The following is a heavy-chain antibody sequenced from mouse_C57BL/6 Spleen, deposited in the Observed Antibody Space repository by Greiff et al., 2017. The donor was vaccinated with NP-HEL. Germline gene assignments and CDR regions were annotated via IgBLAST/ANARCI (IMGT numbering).Heavy chain of an antibody. CDR3: ARRAVVATGAMDY. CDR1: GYTFTSYW. D-gene: IGHD1-1*01. V-gene: IGHV1-61*01. CDR2: IYPSDSEP. J-gene: IGHJ4*01. Sequence: QVQLQQPGAELVRPGSSVKLSCKASGYTFTSYWMDWVKQRPGQGLEWIGNIYPSDSEPHYNQKFKDKATLTVDKSSSTAYMQLSSLTSEDSAVYYCARRAVVATGAMDYWGQGTSVTVSS.